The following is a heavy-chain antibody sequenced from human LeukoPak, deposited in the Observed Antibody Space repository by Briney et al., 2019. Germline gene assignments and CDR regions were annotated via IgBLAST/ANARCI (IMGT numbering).Heavy chain of an antibody. CDR1: GFTVSSNY. Sequence: GGSLRLSRAASGFTVSSNYMSWVRQAPGKGLEWVSLIYSDGSTYYADSVKGRFTISRDNSKNTLYLQMNSLRAEDTAVYYCARSWFSTYFDYWGQGTLVTVSS. J-gene: IGHJ4*02. V-gene: IGHV3-53*01. D-gene: IGHD3-10*01. CDR3: ARSWFSTYFDY. CDR2: IYSDGST.